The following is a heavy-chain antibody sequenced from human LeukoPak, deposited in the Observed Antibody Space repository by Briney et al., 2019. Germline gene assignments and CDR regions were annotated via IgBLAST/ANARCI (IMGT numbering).Heavy chain of an antibody. D-gene: IGHD3-10*01. CDR1: GYTLTELS. Sequence: ASVKVSCKVSGYTLTELSMHWVRQAPGKGLEWMGGFDPEDGETIYAQKFQGRVTMTEDTSTDTAYMELSSLRSEVTAVYYCATGAKPYYYGSGSPVHFDYWGQGTLVTVSS. V-gene: IGHV1-24*01. CDR3: ATGAKPYYYGSGSPVHFDY. CDR2: FDPEDGET. J-gene: IGHJ4*02.